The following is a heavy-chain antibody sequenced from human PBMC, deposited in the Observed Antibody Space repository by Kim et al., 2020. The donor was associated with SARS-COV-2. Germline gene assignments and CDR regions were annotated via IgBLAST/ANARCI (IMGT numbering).Heavy chain of an antibody. CDR2: ST. Sequence: STYNNPSLKSGVTISVATSKNQFSLKLSSVTAADTAVYYCARLRQQLVAYWGQGTLVTVSS. D-gene: IGHD6-13*01. CDR3: ARLRQQLVAY. V-gene: IGHV4-39*01. J-gene: IGHJ4*02.